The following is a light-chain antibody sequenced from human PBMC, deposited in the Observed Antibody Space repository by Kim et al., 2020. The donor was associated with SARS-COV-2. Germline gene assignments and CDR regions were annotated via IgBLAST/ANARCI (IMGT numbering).Light chain of an antibody. Sequence: EIVLTQSPGTLSSSPGERATLSCRSSQSVNSSYLAWYQQKPGQAPRLLIYGASSRATGIPDRFSGSGSGTDFTLTISRLEPEDFAVYYCQQYGSAPPVTFGQGTRLEIK. CDR3: QQYGSAPPVT. CDR2: GAS. J-gene: IGKJ5*01. V-gene: IGKV3-20*01. CDR1: QSVNSSY.